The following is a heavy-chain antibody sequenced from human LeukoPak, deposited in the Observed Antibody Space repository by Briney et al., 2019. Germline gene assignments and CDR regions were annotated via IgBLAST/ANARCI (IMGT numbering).Heavy chain of an antibody. Sequence: GGSLRLSCAASGFTLSSYGMHWVRQAPGKGLEWVAVISYDGSNKYYADSVKGRFTISRDNSKNTLYLQMNSLRAEDTAVYYCAKAPYGDYGTYFDYWGQGTLVTASS. CDR1: GFTLSSYG. CDR3: AKAPYGDYGTYFDY. CDR2: ISYDGSNK. V-gene: IGHV3-30*18. J-gene: IGHJ4*02. D-gene: IGHD4-17*01.